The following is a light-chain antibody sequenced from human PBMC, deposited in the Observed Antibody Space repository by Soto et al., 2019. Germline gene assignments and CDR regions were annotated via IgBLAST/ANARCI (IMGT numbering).Light chain of an antibody. CDR2: AAS. CDR1: QGSRND. Sequence: AIQMTQSPSSLSASVGDRVTITCRASQGSRNDLGWYQDKPGKAPKLLIYAASSLQPGVPSRFSGSGSGTDFTLTITSLQPEDFATYYCLQDYNYPRTFGQGTKVEIK. J-gene: IGKJ1*01. CDR3: LQDYNYPRT. V-gene: IGKV1-6*01.